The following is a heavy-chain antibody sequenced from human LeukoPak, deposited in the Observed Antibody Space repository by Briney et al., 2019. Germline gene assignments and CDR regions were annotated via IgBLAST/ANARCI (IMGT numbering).Heavy chain of an antibody. J-gene: IGHJ3*02. CDR1: GYTFTSYG. CDR2: ISAYNGNT. D-gene: IGHD3-22*01. Sequence: GASVKVSCKASGYTFTSYGISWVRQAPGQGLEWMGWISAYNGNTNYAQKLQGRVTMTTDTSTSTAYMELRSLRSDDTAVYYCAREGARELVVVIEDAFDIWGQGTMVTVSS. CDR3: AREGARELVVVIEDAFDI. V-gene: IGHV1-18*01.